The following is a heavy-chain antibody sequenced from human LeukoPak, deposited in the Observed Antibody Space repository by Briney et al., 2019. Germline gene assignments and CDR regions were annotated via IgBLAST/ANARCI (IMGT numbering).Heavy chain of an antibody. J-gene: IGHJ4*02. D-gene: IGHD3-10*01. CDR1: GFTFSSYA. CDR3: ARDRLLWFGEAPDY. V-gene: IGHV3-30*04. CDR2: VSYDGVNK. Sequence: PGRSLRLSCAASGFTFSSYAFHWVRQAPGKGLEWVAAVSYDGVNKYYADSVKGRFTISRDNFNNNLQMNSLRIDDTAVYYCARDRLLWFGEAPDYWGQGTLVTVSS.